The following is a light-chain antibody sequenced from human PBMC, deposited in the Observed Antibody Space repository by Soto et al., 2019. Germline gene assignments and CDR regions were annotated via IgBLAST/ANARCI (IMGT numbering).Light chain of an antibody. CDR3: QHRRYWPPWT. CDR1: QSVSSNY. CDR2: GAS. V-gene: IGKV3D-20*02. Sequence: TVLTQSPGTLSLSPGERATLSCRASQSVSSNYLAWYQQKAGQAPSLLIYGASSRATGIPARFSGRGSGTDFTLTIGPLAPAVFAVSCCQHRRYWPPWTLGPGAKVDSK. J-gene: IGKJ1*01.